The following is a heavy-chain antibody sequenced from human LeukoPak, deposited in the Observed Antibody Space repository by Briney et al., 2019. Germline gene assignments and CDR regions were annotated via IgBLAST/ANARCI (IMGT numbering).Heavy chain of an antibody. J-gene: IGHJ4*02. CDR1: GFTFSSYA. V-gene: IGHV3-23*01. D-gene: IGHD3-10*01. Sequence: GGSLRLSCAASGFTFSSYAMSWVRQAPGKGLEWVSAISGSGGSTYYADSVKGRFTISRDNSKNTLYLQMNSLKAEDTAVYYCAKDVGVPPSVDYWGQGTLVTVSS. CDR2: ISGSGGST. CDR3: AKDVGVPPSVDY.